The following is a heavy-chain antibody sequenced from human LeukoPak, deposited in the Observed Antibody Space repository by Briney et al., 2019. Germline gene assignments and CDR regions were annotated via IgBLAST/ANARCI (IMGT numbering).Heavy chain of an antibody. CDR2: IYTSGST. J-gene: IGHJ5*02. Sequence: KPSQTLSLTCTVSGGSISSGSYYWSWIRQPAGKGLEWIGRIYTSGSTNYNPSLKSRVTISVDTSKNQFSLKLSSVTAADTAVYYCAREVVRYYDSSWYNWFDPWGQGTLVTVSS. D-gene: IGHD3-22*01. V-gene: IGHV4-61*02. CDR1: GGSISSGSYY. CDR3: AREVVRYYDSSWYNWFDP.